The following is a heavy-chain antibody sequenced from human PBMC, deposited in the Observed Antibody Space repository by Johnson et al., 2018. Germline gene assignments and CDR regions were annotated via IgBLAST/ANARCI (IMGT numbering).Heavy chain of an antibody. J-gene: IGHJ2*01. V-gene: IGHV3-30*03. Sequence: QVQLVQSGGGVVQPGRSLRLSCAASGFSFSHYGMHWVRQAPGKGLEWVAAISYDGSKSYYGDSVKGRFTISRDNSQNSLYVQMNSLTTEDTAVYYWARDADTTVRAWYFDLWGRGTLVTVSS. D-gene: IGHD1-1*01. CDR2: ISYDGSKS. CDR3: ARDADTTVRAWYFDL. CDR1: GFSFSHYG.